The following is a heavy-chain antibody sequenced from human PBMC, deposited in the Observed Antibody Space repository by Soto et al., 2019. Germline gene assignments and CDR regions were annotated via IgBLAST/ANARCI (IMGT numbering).Heavy chain of an antibody. CDR2: INPNSGGT. CDR1: GYTFTGYY. CDR3: ARGKSRDYYYGMDV. V-gene: IGHV1-2*04. Sequence: ASVKVSCKASGYTFTGYYMHWVRQAPGQGLEWMGWINPNSGGTNYAQKFQGWVTMTRDTSISTAYMELSRLRSDDTAVYYCARGKSRDYYYGMDVWGQGTTVTVSS. J-gene: IGHJ6*02.